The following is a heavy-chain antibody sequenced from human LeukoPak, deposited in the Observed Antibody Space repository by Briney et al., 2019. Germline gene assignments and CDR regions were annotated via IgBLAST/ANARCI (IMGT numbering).Heavy chain of an antibody. CDR2: INPNSGGT. Sequence: GASVKVSCKASGYTFTGYYLHWVRQAPGQGLEWMGWINPNSGGTNYAEKFQDRVTMTRDTSISTAYMELSRLRSADTAVYYCARGSPKITIFGVVISYWFDPWGQGTLVTVSS. CDR3: ARGSPKITIFGVVISYWFDP. J-gene: IGHJ5*02. D-gene: IGHD3-3*01. V-gene: IGHV1-2*02. CDR1: GYTFTGYY.